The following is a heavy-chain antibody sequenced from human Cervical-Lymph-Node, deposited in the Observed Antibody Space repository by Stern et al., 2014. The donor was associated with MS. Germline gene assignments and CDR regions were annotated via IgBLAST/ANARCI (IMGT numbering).Heavy chain of an antibody. CDR3: ARSSITGTGYFDY. J-gene: IGHJ4*02. D-gene: IGHD1-7*01. Sequence: EVQLEESGGGLVKPGGSLRLSCAASGFTFSSYSMNWVRQAPGKWLEWVSCISSSSSYIDYADSVKGRFTISRDKAKNSLYLQMNSLRAEDTAVYYCARSSITGTGYFDYWGQGTLVTVSS. V-gene: IGHV3-21*01. CDR2: ISSSSSYI. CDR1: GFTFSSYS.